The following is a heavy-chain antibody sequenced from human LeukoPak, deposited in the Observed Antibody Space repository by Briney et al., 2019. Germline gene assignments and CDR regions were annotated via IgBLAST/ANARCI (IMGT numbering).Heavy chain of an antibody. CDR2: TYYRSKWYN. V-gene: IGHV6-1*01. J-gene: IGHJ6*02. CDR1: GDSVSSNSAV. Sequence: HTLSLTCAISGDSVSSNSAVWIWLRQSPSRALEWLGRTYYRSKWYNEYSVSVKTRITINQDTSKNQSSLGLRAVTPDDTAVYYLSREPDNCGMDVWGQGTTV. D-gene: IGHD1-14*01. CDR3: SREPDNCGMDV.